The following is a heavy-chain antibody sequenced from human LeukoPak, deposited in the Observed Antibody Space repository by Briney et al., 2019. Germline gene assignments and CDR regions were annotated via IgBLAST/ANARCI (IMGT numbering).Heavy chain of an antibody. D-gene: IGHD3-3*01. V-gene: IGHV3-74*01. CDR2: INSDGSST. J-gene: IGHJ3*02. CDR1: GFTFSSYW. CDR3: ARGLTIFGVVNDAFDI. Sequence: GGSLRLSCAASGFTFSSYWMHWVRRAPGKGLVWVSLINSDGSSTIYADSVKGRFTISRDNAKNTLYLQMNSLRAEDTAVYYCARGLTIFGVVNDAFDIWGQGTMVTVSS.